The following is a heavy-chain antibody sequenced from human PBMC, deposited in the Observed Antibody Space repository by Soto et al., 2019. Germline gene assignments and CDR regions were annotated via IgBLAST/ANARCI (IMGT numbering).Heavy chain of an antibody. CDR3: ARGELLAYYYYYGMDV. D-gene: IGHD3-10*01. V-gene: IGHV1-2*02. CDR2: INPNSGGT. Sequence: QVQLVQSGAAVKKPGASVKVSCKASGYTFTGYYMHWVRQAPGQGLEWMGWINPNSGGTNYAQKFQGRVTMTRDTSIRTACMELSRLRSDDTAVYYCARGELLAYYYYYGMDVWGQGTTVTVSS. J-gene: IGHJ6*02. CDR1: GYTFTGYY.